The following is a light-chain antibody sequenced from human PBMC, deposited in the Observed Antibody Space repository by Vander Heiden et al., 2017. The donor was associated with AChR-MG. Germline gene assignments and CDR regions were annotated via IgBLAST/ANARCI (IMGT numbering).Light chain of an antibody. V-gene: IGLV2-14*01. CDR2: DVS. CDR3: SSYTSSSVV. CDR1: SRDVGGYNY. J-gene: IGLJ2*01. Sequence: QSALTQPASVSGSPGQSITIACTGTSRDVGGYNYVSWYQQHPGKAPKLMIYDVSNRPSGVSNRFSGLQAEDEADYYCSSYTSSSVVFGGGTKLTVL.